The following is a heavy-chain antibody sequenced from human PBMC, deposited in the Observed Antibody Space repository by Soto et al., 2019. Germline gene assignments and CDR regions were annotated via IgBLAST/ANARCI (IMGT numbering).Heavy chain of an antibody. Sequence: QVQLVESGGGVVQPGRSLRLSCAASGFTFSSYGMHWVRQAPGKGLEWVAVIWYDGSNKYYADSVKGRFTISRDNSKNTLYQQMNSLRAEDTAVYYCARDHIPLIYDFWSDRRQNYFDYWGQGTLVTVSS. CDR2: IWYDGSNK. D-gene: IGHD3-3*01. J-gene: IGHJ4*02. CDR1: GFTFSSYG. CDR3: ARDHIPLIYDFWSDRRQNYFDY. V-gene: IGHV3-33*01.